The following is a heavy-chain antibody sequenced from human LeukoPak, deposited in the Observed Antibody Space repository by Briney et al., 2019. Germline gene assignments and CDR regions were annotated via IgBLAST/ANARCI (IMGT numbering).Heavy chain of an antibody. CDR1: GYPISSGYY. CDR2: IYHSGST. CDR3: ARGLDAYFDY. Sequence: SETLSLTCAVAGYPISSGYYWGWIRQPPGKGLEWIGSIYHSGSTYYNPSLKSRVTISVDTSKNQFSLKLSSVTAADTAVYYCARGLDAYFDYWGQGTLVTVSS. V-gene: IGHV4-38-2*01. J-gene: IGHJ4*02.